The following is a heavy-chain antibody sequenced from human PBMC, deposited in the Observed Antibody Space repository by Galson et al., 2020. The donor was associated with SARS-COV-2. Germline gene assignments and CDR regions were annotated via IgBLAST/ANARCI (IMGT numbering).Heavy chain of an antibody. CDR2: IDWDDDK. J-gene: IGHJ4*02. CDR1: GFSLSTSQMR. Sequence: SGPTLVKPTQTLTLTCTFSGFSLSTSQMRVSWIRQPPGKALEWLARIDWDDDKFYSPSLKTRLTISKDTSKNQVVLTMTNMDPVDTATYYCARISEYCXSGRXXXXYXGQGTLVTVSS. D-gene: IGHD2-15*01. V-gene: IGHV2-70*04. CDR3: ARISEYCXSGRXXXXY.